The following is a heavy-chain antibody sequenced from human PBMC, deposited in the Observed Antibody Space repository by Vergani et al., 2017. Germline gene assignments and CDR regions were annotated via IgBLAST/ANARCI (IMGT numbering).Heavy chain of an antibody. CDR1: GGTFSSYA. J-gene: IGHJ6*03. V-gene: IGHV1-69*01. Sequence: QVQLVQSGAEVKKPGSSVKVSCKASGGTFSSYAISWVRQAPGQGLEWMGGIIPIFGTANYAQKFQGRVTITADESTSTAYMELSSLRSEDTAVYYCARDMGEDFWSGYYTYYYYYYMDVWGKGTTVTVSS. D-gene: IGHD3-3*01. CDR3: ARDMGEDFWSGYYTYYYYYYMDV. CDR2: IIPIFGTA.